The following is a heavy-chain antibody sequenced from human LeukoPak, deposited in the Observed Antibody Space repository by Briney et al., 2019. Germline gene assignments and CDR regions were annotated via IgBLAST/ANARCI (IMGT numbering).Heavy chain of an antibody. D-gene: IGHD6-13*01. Sequence: SETLSLTCAVSGGSISSSNGWSWVRQPPGKGLEWIGEIYHSGSTDYNPSLKSRVTISVDKSKNQFSLKLSSVTAADTAVYYCARVHSSSWYGEDYWGQGTLVTVSS. CDR1: GGSISSSNG. CDR2: IYHSGST. CDR3: ARVHSSSWYGEDY. J-gene: IGHJ4*02. V-gene: IGHV4-4*02.